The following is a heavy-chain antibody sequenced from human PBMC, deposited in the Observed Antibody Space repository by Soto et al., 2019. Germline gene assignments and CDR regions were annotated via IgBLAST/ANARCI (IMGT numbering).Heavy chain of an antibody. V-gene: IGHV1-18*01. CDR1: GYTFTSYG. CDR2: ISAYNGNT. Sequence: QVQLVQSGAEVKKPGASVKVSCQASGYTFTSYGISWVRQAPGQGLEWMGWISAYNGNTNYAQKLQGRVTMTTDTSTSTAYMELRSLRSDDTAVYDCARGKVADGPMVVAAMFDYWGQGTLVTVSS. D-gene: IGHD2-15*01. CDR3: ARGKVADGPMVVAAMFDY. J-gene: IGHJ4*02.